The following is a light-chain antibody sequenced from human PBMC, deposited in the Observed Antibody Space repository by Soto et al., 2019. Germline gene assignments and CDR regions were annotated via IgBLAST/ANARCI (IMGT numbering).Light chain of an antibody. V-gene: IGLV2-11*01. CDR3: CSSAGSYTWV. CDR2: DVS. Sequence: QSALTQPRSVSGSPGQSVTISCTGTSSDVGGYNYVSWYQQHPGKAPKLMIYDVSKRPSGVPDRFSGFKSGNTASLTISRLQAEDEADYYCCSSAGSYTWVFGGGTKVTVL. CDR1: SSDVGGYNY. J-gene: IGLJ3*02.